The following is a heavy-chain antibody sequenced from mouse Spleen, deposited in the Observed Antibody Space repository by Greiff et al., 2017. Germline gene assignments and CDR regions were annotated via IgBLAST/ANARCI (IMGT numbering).Heavy chain of an antibody. J-gene: IGHJ3*01. Sequence: EVQGVESGGGLVKPGGSLKLSCAASGFTFSDYGMHWVRQAPEKGLEWVAYISSGSSTIYYADTVKGRFTISRDNAKNTLFLQMTSLRSEDTAMYYCARIDYDAYWGQGTLVTVSA. CDR3: ARIDYDAY. CDR2: ISSGSSTI. D-gene: IGHD2-4*01. V-gene: IGHV5-17*01. CDR1: GFTFSDYG.